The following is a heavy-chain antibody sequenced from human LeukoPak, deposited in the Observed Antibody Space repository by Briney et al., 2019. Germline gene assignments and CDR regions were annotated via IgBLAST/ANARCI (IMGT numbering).Heavy chain of an antibody. CDR2: IIPIFGTA. Sequence: SVKVSCKASGGTFISYAISWVRQAPGQGLEWMGGIIPIFGTANYAQKFQGRVTISADKSTSTAYMELSSLRSEDTAVYYCARSRVPPLRFLEWLPDAFDIWGQGTMVTVSS. D-gene: IGHD3-3*01. V-gene: IGHV1-69*06. J-gene: IGHJ3*02. CDR1: GGTFISYA. CDR3: ARSRVPPLRFLEWLPDAFDI.